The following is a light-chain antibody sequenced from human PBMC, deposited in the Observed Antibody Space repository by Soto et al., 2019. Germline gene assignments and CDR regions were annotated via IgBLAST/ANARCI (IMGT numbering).Light chain of an antibody. Sequence: DIVMTQSPLSRPVTPGEPASISCRSSQSLLHSNGYNYLDWYLQKPGQSPQLLIYLGSNRASGVPDRFSGSGSGTDFTLKISRVEAEDVGVYYCMQALQTPPTFGQGTKV. J-gene: IGKJ1*01. CDR3: MQALQTPPT. CDR2: LGS. V-gene: IGKV2-28*01. CDR1: QSLLHSNGYNY.